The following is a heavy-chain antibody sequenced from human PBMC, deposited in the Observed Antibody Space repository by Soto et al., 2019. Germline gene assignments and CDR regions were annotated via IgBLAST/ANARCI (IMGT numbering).Heavy chain of an antibody. J-gene: IGHJ4*02. V-gene: IGHV3-9*01. CDR1: GFTFDDYA. CDR3: VRSKGGYSYGTPFDY. CDR2: ISWNSGNI. D-gene: IGHD5-18*01. Sequence: PGGSLSLSCAASGFTFDDYAMYWVRQVLGKGLEWVSSISWNSGNIGYADSVKGRFTTSRDNAENSLYLQMNSLRPEDTALYYCVRSKGGYSYGTPFDYWGQGTLVTVSS.